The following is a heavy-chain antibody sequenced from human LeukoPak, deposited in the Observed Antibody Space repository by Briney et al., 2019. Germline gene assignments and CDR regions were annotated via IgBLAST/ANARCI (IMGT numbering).Heavy chain of an antibody. J-gene: IGHJ3*02. Sequence: SETLSLTCTVSGGSINNNIHYWGWIRQPPGKGLEWIGTTFYSGQTYYNPSLKSRVTISVDTSKNQFSLKLRSVTAADTAVYYCARDRGQQLVRFYNAFDIWGQGTMVTVSS. D-gene: IGHD6-13*01. V-gene: IGHV4-39*07. CDR1: GGSINNNIHY. CDR3: ARDRGQQLVRFYNAFDI. CDR2: TFYSGQT.